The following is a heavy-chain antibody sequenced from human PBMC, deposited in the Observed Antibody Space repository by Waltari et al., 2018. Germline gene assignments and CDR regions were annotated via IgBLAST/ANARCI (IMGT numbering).Heavy chain of an antibody. V-gene: IGHV4-34*01. J-gene: IGHJ4*01. D-gene: IGHD2-21*01. CDR3: ARYGEVPPNYFFDF. Sequence: QVQLHQWGAGLLQPSETLSLTCAVSGESFSGCFWICLRQPPGKGLEWLGAINSSGATNSRPAIKSRLSLSVDTTRKQFSMRLASVTAADTGMYFCARYGEVPPNYFFDFWGQGKLVTVSS. CDR2: INSSGAT. CDR1: GESFSGCF.